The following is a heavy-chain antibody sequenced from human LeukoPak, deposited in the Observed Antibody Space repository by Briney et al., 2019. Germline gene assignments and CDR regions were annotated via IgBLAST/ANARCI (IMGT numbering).Heavy chain of an antibody. D-gene: IGHD2-15*01. CDR3: ARGSRSTPLGYCSGGSCSYRPYYFGY. CDR1: RGTFSSYA. V-gene: IGHV1-69*06. Sequence: ASVKVSCKASRGTFSSYAISWVRQAPGQGLECMGGIIPLFGTAHYAQKFQGRVTITADKSTSTAYMELSSLRAEDTAVYYCARGSRSTPLGYCSGGSCSYRPYYFGYWGQGTLVTVSS. J-gene: IGHJ4*02. CDR2: IIPLFGTA.